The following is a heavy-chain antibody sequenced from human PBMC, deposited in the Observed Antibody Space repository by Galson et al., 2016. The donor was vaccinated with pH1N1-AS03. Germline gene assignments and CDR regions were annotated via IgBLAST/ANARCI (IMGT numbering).Heavy chain of an antibody. Sequence: SLRLSCAASGFTFSGSTMSWVRQAPGKGLEWVSSINHSGEDTVYADSVKGRFTISRDNSKTTVYLQMSGLRGDDTANYYCAKLSRIAMGARDYWGQGTRVIVSS. D-gene: IGHD1-26*01. J-gene: IGHJ4*02. CDR2: INHSGEDT. V-gene: IGHV3-23*01. CDR3: AKLSRIAMGARDY. CDR1: GFTFSGST.